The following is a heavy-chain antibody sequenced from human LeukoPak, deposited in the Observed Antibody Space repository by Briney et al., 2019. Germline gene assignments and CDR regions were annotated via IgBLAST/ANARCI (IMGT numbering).Heavy chain of an antibody. CDR3: ARGAPNLYSSSWYPFDY. D-gene: IGHD6-13*01. CDR1: GYSISSGYY. V-gene: IGHV4-4*07. CDR2: IYTSGST. Sequence: SETLSLTCTVSGYSISSGYYWSWIRQPAGKGLEWIGRIYTSGSTNYNPSLKSRVTMSVDTSKNQFSLKLSSVTAADTAVYYCARGAPNLYSSSWYPFDYWGQGTLVTVSS. J-gene: IGHJ4*02.